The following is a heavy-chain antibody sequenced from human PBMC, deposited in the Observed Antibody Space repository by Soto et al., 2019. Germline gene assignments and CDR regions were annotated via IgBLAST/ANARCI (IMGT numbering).Heavy chain of an antibody. D-gene: IGHD3-3*01. CDR2: IIPIFGAS. Sequence: GASVKVSCKASGGTFSTDAISWVRQVPGQGLEWMGGIIPIFGASKYAQKFQGRVTITADESTSTAYMELNSLRSEETAVYYCAWKPNLSGYYYYGMDVWGQGTTVTVSS. V-gene: IGHV1-69*13. J-gene: IGHJ6*02. CDR3: AWKPNLSGYYYYGMDV. CDR1: GGTFSTDA.